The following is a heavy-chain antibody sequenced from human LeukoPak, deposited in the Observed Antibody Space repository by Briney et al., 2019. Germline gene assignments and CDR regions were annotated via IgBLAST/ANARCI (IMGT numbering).Heavy chain of an antibody. CDR1: GFTFSSYG. V-gene: IGHV3-33*08. CDR2: IWYGGSNK. CDR3: ARDSTTMVRGSGILER. D-gene: IGHD3-10*01. Sequence: PRGSLRLSCAASGFTFSSYGMRWVRQAPGKGLEWVAVIWYGGSNKYYADSVKGRFTISRDNSKNTLYLQMNSLRAEDTAVYYCARDSTTMVRGSGILERWGQGTLVTVSS. J-gene: IGHJ4*02.